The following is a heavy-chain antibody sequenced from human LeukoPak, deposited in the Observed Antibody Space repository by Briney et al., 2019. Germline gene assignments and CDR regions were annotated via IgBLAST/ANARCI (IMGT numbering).Heavy chain of an antibody. CDR3: AGGSGSYGIRDAFDI. J-gene: IGHJ3*02. V-gene: IGHV1-69*13. Sequence: PVKVSCKASGGTFSSYAISWVRQAPGQGLEWMGGIIPIFGTANYAQKFQGRVTITADESTSTAYMELSSLRSEDTAVYYCAGGSGSYGIRDAFDIWGQGTMVTVSS. CDR2: IIPIFGTA. CDR1: GGTFSSYA. D-gene: IGHD3-10*01.